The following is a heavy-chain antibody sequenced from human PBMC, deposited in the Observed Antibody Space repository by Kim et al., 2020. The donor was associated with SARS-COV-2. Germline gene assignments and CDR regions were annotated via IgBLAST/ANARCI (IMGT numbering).Heavy chain of an antibody. D-gene: IGHD3-10*01. CDR2: IYLSGST. V-gene: IGHV4-38-2*02. J-gene: IGHJ5*02. CDR3: ARGEGNGSGSYIAP. CDR1: GYSLSSDYS. Sequence: SETLSLTCTVSGYSLSSDYSWGWIRQPPGKGLECIGSIYLSGSTYYNRSLKSRVIISVDTPKNWFSLKLSSVTAADPAVNYCARGEGNGSGSYIAPGGQG.